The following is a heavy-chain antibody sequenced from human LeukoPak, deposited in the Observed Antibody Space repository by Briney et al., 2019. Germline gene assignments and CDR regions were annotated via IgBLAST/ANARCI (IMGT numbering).Heavy chain of an antibody. D-gene: IGHD6-13*01. CDR3: AEDSHRYSSSWYSSSYFDY. V-gene: IGHV3-30*18. CDR1: GFTFSSYG. CDR2: VSYDGSNT. J-gene: IGHJ4*02. Sequence: GRSLRLSCAASGFTFSSYGMHWVRQAPGKGLEWVAVVSYDGSNTYYADSVKGRFTISRDNSKNTLYLQMNSLRAEDTAVYYCAEDSHRYSSSWYSSSYFDYWGQGTLVTVSS.